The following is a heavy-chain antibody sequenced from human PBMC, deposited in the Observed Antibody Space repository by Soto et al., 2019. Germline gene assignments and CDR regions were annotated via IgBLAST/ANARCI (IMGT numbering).Heavy chain of an antibody. Sequence: QVQLVESGGGVVQPGRSLRLSCAASGFTFSSYGMHWVRQAPGKGLEWVAVIWYDGSNKYYADSVKGRFTISRDNSKNTLYLQINSLRAEDTAVYYCASQNGGYGGHFDYWGQGTLVTVSS. D-gene: IGHD5-12*01. J-gene: IGHJ4*02. CDR3: ASQNGGYGGHFDY. CDR2: IWYDGSNK. CDR1: GFTFSSYG. V-gene: IGHV3-33*01.